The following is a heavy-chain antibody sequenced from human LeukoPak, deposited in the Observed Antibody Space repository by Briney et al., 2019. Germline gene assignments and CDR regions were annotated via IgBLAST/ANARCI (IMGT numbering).Heavy chain of an antibody. Sequence: GGSLRLSCTGSGFTIRDYYMDWVRQVPGKGLEWVSGISWNSGSIGYADSVKGRFTISRDNAKNSLYLQMNSLRAEDTALYYCAKAGYGDYVVYWGQGTLVTVSS. CDR1: GFTIRDYY. J-gene: IGHJ4*02. D-gene: IGHD4-17*01. V-gene: IGHV3-9*01. CDR2: ISWNSGSI. CDR3: AKAGYGDYVVY.